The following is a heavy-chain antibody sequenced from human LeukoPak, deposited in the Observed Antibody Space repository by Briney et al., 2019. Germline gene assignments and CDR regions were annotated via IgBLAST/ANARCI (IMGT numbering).Heavy chain of an antibody. J-gene: IGHJ4*02. CDR2: IYWDDDN. V-gene: IGHV2-5*02. CDR1: GFSLSTSGEA. CDR3: ANRRDDFDY. Sequence: SGPTLVNPTQTLTLTCTFSGFSLSTSGEAVGWIRQPPGKALEWLGLIYWDDDNRYNPSLKSMLTINKNSSKNQVVLTMTNMDPVDTATYFCANRRDDFDYWGQGTLVTVSS. D-gene: IGHD3-3*01.